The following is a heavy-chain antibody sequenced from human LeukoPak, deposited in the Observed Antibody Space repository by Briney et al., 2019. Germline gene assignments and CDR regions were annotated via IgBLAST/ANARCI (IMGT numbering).Heavy chain of an antibody. CDR3: SKGGGTYPDDYFDS. CDR1: GFTFSSYW. CDR2: INTDGSNT. V-gene: IGHV3-74*01. J-gene: IGHJ4*02. Sequence: PGGSLRLSCAASGFTFSSYWMHWVRQAPGKGLVWVSRINTDGSNTNYADSVKGRFTISRDNSKNTVYVQMNSLRAEDTAVYYCSKGGGTYPDDYFDSWGQGTPVTVSS.